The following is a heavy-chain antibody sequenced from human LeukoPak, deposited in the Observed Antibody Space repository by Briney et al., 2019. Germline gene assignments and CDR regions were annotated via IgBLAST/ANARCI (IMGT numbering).Heavy chain of an antibody. D-gene: IGHD2-15*01. Sequence: SETLSLTCTVSGGFISSSTYYWGWIRQPPGKGLEWIGSIYYSASTYYHPSLKSRVTISVDTSKNQFSLKLSSVTAADTAVYYCARIYCSGGSCYEGRESYYYYYYMDVWGKGIMVTVSS. CDR3: ARIYCSGGSCYEGRESYYYYYYMDV. CDR1: GGFISSSTYY. V-gene: IGHV4-39*07. CDR2: IYYSAST. J-gene: IGHJ6*03.